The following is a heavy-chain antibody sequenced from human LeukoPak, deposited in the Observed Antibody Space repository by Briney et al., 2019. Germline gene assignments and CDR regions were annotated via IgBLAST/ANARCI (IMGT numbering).Heavy chain of an antibody. J-gene: IGHJ4*02. CDR3: ARGYYGSGSYWFDY. CDR1: GFTFSSYD. CDR2: IGTAGDP. V-gene: IGHV3-13*05. D-gene: IGHD3-10*01. Sequence: GGSLRLSCAASGFTFSSYDMHWVRQATGKGREWVSAIGTAGDPYYPGSVKGRFTISRENAKNSLYLQMNCLRAGDTAVCYCARGYYGSGSYWFDYWGQGTLVTVSS.